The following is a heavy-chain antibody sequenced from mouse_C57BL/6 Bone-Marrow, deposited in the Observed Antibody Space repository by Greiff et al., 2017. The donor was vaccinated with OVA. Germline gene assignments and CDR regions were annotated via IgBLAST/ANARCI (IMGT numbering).Heavy chain of an antibody. Sequence: EVKLVESGGDLVKPGGSLKLSCAASGFTFSSYGMSWVRQTPDKRLEWVATISSGGSYTYYPDSVKGRFTISRDNAKNTLYLQMCSLKSEDTAMYYCARQGGYYGWFAYWGQGGLVTVSA. J-gene: IGHJ3*01. V-gene: IGHV5-6*02. CDR3: ARQGGYYGWFAY. D-gene: IGHD1-1*01. CDR1: GFTFSSYG. CDR2: ISSGGSYT.